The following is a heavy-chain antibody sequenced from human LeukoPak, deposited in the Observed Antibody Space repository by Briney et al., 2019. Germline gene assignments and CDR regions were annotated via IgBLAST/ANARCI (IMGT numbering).Heavy chain of an antibody. V-gene: IGHV4-38-2*02. CDR2: INHSGST. CDR3: ARGGAVVVAARYRWFDP. Sequence: SETLSLTCTVSGYSISTGYYWDWIRQPPGKGLEWIGEINHSGSTNYNPSLKSRVTISVDTSKNQFSLKLSSVTAADTAVYYCARGGAVVVAARYRWFDPWGQGTLVTVSS. CDR1: GYSISTGYY. D-gene: IGHD2-15*01. J-gene: IGHJ5*02.